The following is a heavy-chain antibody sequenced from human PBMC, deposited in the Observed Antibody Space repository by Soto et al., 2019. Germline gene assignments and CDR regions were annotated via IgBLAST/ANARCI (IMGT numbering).Heavy chain of an antibody. Sequence: GASVKVSCKASGGTFSSYTISWVRQAPGQGLEWMGRIIPILGIANYAQKFQGRVTITADKSTSTAYMELSSLRSEDTAVYYCAVYCSSTSCYTYYYYYYGMDVWGQGTTVTVSS. J-gene: IGHJ6*02. D-gene: IGHD2-2*02. CDR2: IIPILGIA. CDR3: AVYCSSTSCYTYYYYYYGMDV. V-gene: IGHV1-69*02. CDR1: GGTFSSYT.